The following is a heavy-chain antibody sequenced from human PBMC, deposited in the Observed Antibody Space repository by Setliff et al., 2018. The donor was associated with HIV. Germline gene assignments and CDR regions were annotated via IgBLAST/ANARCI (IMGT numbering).Heavy chain of an antibody. J-gene: IGHJ4*02. Sequence: PSESLSLTCAVSGGLISSSNWWTWLRQPPGKGLEWIGEIYHSGSTNYNPSLKSRVTISVDTSKNQFSLKLSSVTAADTAVFYCARGSQWELLPYFDYWGQGTLVTVSS. CDR3: ARGSQWELLPYFDY. V-gene: IGHV4-4*02. CDR2: IYHSGST. CDR1: GGLISSSNW. D-gene: IGHD1-26*01.